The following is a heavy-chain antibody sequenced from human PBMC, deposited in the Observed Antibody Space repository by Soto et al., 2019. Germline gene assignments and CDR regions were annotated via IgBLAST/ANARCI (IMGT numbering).Heavy chain of an antibody. Sequence: GGSLRLSCAASRFTFSSDFMHWARQAPDKGLEWVAVISYDGSNKYYARSVKSRFTISRDNSKNTLYLHMNSLKAEVTAVYYSARAERGYSGYDAFDYRGKRTL. J-gene: IGHJ4*02. D-gene: IGHD5-12*01. V-gene: IGHV3-30-3*01. CDR2: ISYDGSNK. CDR1: RFTFSSDF. CDR3: ARAERGYSGYDAFDY.